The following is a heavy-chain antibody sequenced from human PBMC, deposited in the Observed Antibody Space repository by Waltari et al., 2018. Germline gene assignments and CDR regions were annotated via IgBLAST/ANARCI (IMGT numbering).Heavy chain of an antibody. J-gene: IGHJ4*02. CDR1: GFSFNTFD. CDR3: ARSRSSIWGLDY. D-gene: IGHD3-16*01. Sequence: EVQLVESGGGLVQPGGSLRLSCAASGFSFNTFDMNWVRQAPGKGLEWVSYIRSGGYTRYYADSVKGRFTNSTNNAKNSLYLQMNSLTVEDTGVYYCARSRSSIWGLDYWGQGIQVTVSS. CDR2: IRSGGYTR. V-gene: IGHV3-48*03.